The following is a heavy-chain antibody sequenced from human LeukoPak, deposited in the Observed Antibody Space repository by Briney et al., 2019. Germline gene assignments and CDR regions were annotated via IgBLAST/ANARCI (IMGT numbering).Heavy chain of an antibody. V-gene: IGHV3-23*01. CDR2: ISGDGGIT. J-gene: IGHJ6*02. D-gene: IGHD3-22*01. Sequence: GGSLRLSCAASEFTFNTYAVSWVRQAPGKGLEWVSAISGDGGITYYADSVRGRFTISRDNSKSTLYLQMNSLRAEDTAVYYCAKSSGPGGYYYYGMDDWGQGTTVTVSS. CDR3: AKSSGPGGYYYYGMDD. CDR1: EFTFNTYA.